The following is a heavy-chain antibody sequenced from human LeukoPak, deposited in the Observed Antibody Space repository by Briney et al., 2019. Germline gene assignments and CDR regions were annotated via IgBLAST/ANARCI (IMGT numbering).Heavy chain of an antibody. D-gene: IGHD2-15*01. CDR2: FDPEDGET. V-gene: IGHV1-24*01. Sequence: GASVKVSCKVSGYTLTELSMHWVRQAPGKGLEWMGGFDPEDGETIYAQKFQGRVTMTEDTSTDTAYMELGSLRSEDTAVYYCATSIVYCSGGSCYTPDGSYYYYYGMDVWGQGTTVTVSS. CDR3: ATSIVYCSGGSCYTPDGSYYYYYGMDV. J-gene: IGHJ6*02. CDR1: GYTLTELS.